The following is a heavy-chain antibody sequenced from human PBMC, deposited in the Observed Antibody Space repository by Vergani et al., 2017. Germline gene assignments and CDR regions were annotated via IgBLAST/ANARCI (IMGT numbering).Heavy chain of an antibody. CDR3: ARERSYYYGSGSDDYNPYYYEGMDV. Sequence: QVQLQESGPRLVRPSQTLSLTCTVSGGSINTGAYYWSWIRQPAGKGLEWIGCVYTSGMTNYNPSLKSRVTILVDRSKSQLSLKLTSVTAGDTAVYFCARERSYYYGSGSDDYNPYYYEGMDVWAPGTTVSVPS. V-gene: IGHV4-61*02. J-gene: IGHJ6*02. D-gene: IGHD3-10*01. CDR2: VYTSGMT. CDR1: GGSINTGAYY.